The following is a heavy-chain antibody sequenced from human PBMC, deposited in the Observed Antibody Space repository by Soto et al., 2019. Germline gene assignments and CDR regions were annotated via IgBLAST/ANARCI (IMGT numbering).Heavy chain of an antibody. V-gene: IGHV3-23*01. J-gene: IGHJ4*02. Sequence: EVQLLEPRGGLVQPGGSLRLSCAASGFTFSSYAMGWVRQVAGKGLEWVSSISGNGGSKYYADSVKGRFTISRDNSKNTLYLQMSSLRAEDTAIYYCAKEGGSGGYFDYWGQGALVTVSS. CDR3: AKEGGSGGYFDY. CDR2: ISGNGGSK. D-gene: IGHD3-10*01. CDR1: GFTFSSYA.